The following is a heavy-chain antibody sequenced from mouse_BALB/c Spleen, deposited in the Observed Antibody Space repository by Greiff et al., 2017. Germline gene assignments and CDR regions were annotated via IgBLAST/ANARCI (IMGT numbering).Heavy chain of an antibody. CDR1: GYTFTDYA. V-gene: IGHV1-67*01. J-gene: IGHJ1*01. CDR2: ISTYYGNT. Sequence: QVQLQQSGPELVRPGVSVKISCKGSGYTFTDYAMHWVKQSHAKSLEWIGVISTYYGNTNYNQKFKGKATMTVDKSSSTAYMELARLTSEDSAIYYCARSYYYGSSRYFDVWGAGTTVTVSS. CDR3: ARSYYYGSSRYFDV. D-gene: IGHD1-1*01.